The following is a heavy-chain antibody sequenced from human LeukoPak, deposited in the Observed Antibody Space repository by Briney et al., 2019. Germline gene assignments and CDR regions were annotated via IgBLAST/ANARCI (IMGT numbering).Heavy chain of an antibody. Sequence: SETQSLTCTVSGGSISSYYWSWIRQPPGKGLEWIGYIYYSGSTNYNRSLKSRVTISVDTSKNQFSLRLSSVTAADTAVYYCARAGWYGTSFANSGDGTLVTVSS. CDR3: ARAGWYGTSFAN. D-gene: IGHD6-19*01. CDR1: GGSISSYY. CDR2: IYYSGST. V-gene: IGHV4-59*01. J-gene: IGHJ4*03.